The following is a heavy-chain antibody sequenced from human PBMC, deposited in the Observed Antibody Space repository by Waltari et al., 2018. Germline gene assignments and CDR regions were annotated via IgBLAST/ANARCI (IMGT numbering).Heavy chain of an antibody. CDR1: GGSFSGYY. V-gene: IGHV4-34*01. Sequence: QVQLQQWGAGLLKPSETLSLTCAVYGGSFSGYYWSWIRQPPGKGLEWIGEINHSGSTNYNPSLKSRVTISVDTSKNQFSLKLSSVTAADTAVYYCARGGRWLQSTLDFWGQGTLVTVSS. D-gene: IGHD5-12*01. CDR3: ARGGRWLQSTLDF. CDR2: INHSGST. J-gene: IGHJ4*02.